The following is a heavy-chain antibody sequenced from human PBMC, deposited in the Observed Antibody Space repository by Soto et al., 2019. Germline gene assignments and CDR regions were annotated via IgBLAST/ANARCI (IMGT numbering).Heavy chain of an antibody. V-gene: IGHV3-21*01. D-gene: IGHD5-18*01. Sequence: GGSLRLSCAASGFTFSSYNMNWVRQAPGKGLEWVSSGSSSSTYIYYADSVKGRFTISRDNAKNSLYLQMNSLRAEDTAVYYCARRGDAAKVIRLNWFDPWGQGTLVTVSS. CDR2: GSSSSTYI. CDR1: GFTFSSYN. J-gene: IGHJ5*02. CDR3: ARRGDAAKVIRLNWFDP.